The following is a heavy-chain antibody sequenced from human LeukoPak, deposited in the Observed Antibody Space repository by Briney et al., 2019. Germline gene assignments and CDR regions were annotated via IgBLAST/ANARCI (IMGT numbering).Heavy chain of an antibody. CDR3: ARRPVPGGCAFDS. D-gene: IGHD3-16*01. J-gene: IGHJ4*02. CDR1: GVSISSIDYY. Sequence: KPSETLSLTCSVSGVSISSIDYYWGWIRQPPGQGLEWIGSVYFNGKTYYNPSLRSRVTMTMDTSKNQFSLRLTSVTAADTAVYYCARRPVPGGCAFDSWGQGTLVGVSS. V-gene: IGHV4-39*01. CDR2: VYFNGKT.